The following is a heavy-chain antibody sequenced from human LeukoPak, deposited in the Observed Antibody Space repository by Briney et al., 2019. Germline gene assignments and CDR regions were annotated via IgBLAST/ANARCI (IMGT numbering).Heavy chain of an antibody. D-gene: IGHD3-10*01. CDR1: GYSISSGYY. J-gene: IGHJ4*02. CDR2: IYHSGST. V-gene: IGHV4-38-2*02. Sequence: KTSETLSLTCTVSGYSISSGYYWGWIRQPPGKGLEWIGNIYHSGSTYYNPSLKSRVTISLDTSKNQFSLKLSSVTAADTAVYYCARGLWFGDENPPYFDYWGQGILVTVSS. CDR3: ARGLWFGDENPPYFDY.